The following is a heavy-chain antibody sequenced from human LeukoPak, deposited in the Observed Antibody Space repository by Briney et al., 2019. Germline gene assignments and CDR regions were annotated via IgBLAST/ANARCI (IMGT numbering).Heavy chain of an antibody. Sequence: GESLKISCKGSGYSFTSYWIGWVRQMPGKGLEWMGVIYPGDSDTRYSPSFQGQVTISADKSISTAYLQWSSLKASDTAMYYCARHVVAGYCSGGSCYSGTYYFDYWGQGTLVTVSS. D-gene: IGHD2-15*01. CDR2: IYPGDSDT. J-gene: IGHJ4*02. CDR3: ARHVVAGYCSGGSCYSGTYYFDY. V-gene: IGHV5-51*01. CDR1: GYSFTSYW.